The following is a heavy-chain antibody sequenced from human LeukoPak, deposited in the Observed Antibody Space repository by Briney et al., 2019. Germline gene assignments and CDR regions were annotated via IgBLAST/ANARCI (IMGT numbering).Heavy chain of an antibody. V-gene: IGHV4-39*01. CDR2: VYYSGST. Sequence: SEILSLTCTVSGGSISSSSYYWGWIRQPPGKGLEWIGSVYYSGSTYYNSSLKSRVTISVDTSKNQFSLKLSSVTAADTAVYYCARLRDCSSSSCYNNWGQGTLVTVSS. CDR1: GGSISSSSYY. CDR3: ARLRDCSSSSCYNN. D-gene: IGHD2-2*02. J-gene: IGHJ4*02.